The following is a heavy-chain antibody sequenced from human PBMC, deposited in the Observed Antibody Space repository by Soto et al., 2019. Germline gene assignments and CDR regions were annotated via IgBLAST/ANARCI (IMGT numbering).Heavy chain of an antibody. D-gene: IGHD3-3*01. V-gene: IGHV4-34*01. CDR2: IXNSGSX. CDR1: RGSFSGNY. CDR3: ARGIIPSRGVFDF. Sequence: XXTLSLTCAVYRGSFSGNYWTWVRQPPGXAVEWIEEIXNSGSXKSNQSPRNRVXIPVDTATXQFSLRLDYVTAADTAVYYCARGIIPSRGVFDFWGEGTQVTVYS. J-gene: IGHJ4*02.